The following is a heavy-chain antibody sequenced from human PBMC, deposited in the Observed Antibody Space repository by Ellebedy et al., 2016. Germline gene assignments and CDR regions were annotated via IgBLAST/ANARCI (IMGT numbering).Heavy chain of an antibody. J-gene: IGHJ6*02. D-gene: IGHD2-15*01. CDR1: GYTFTSYG. Sequence: ASVKVSCXASGYTFTSYGISWVRQAPGQGLEWMGWISAYNGNTNYAQKLQGRVTMTTDTSTSTAYMELRSLRSDDTAVYYCAREGYCSGGSCWNHYYYGMDVWGQGTTVTVSS. CDR3: AREGYCSGGSCWNHYYYGMDV. CDR2: ISAYNGNT. V-gene: IGHV1-18*01.